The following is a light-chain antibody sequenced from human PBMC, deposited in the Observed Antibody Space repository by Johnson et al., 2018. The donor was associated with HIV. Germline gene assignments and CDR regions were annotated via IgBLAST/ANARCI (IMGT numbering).Light chain of an antibody. V-gene: IGLV1-51*02. CDR2: ENN. Sequence: QLVLTQPPSVSAAPGQKVTISCSGSSSNIGNNYVSWYQQLPGTAPKLLIYENNKRPSGIPDRFSGSKSGTSATLGITGLPTGDEADYYCGTWGSSLSAGVFGTGAKVTVL. CDR1: SSNIGNNY. J-gene: IGLJ1*01. CDR3: GTWGSSLSAGV.